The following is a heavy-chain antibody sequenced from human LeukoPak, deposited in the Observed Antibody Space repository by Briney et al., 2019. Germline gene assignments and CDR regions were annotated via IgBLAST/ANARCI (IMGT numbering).Heavy chain of an antibody. V-gene: IGHV3-7*01. Sequence: PGGSLRLSCAASGFTFSSHWMSWVRQAPGKGLEWVANIKQDGSEKYYVDSVKGRFTISRDNAKNSLYLQMNSLRAEDTAVYYCARESCSSTSCSYFDSWGQGTLVTVSS. CDR2: IKQDGSEK. CDR3: ARESCSSTSCSYFDS. CDR1: GFTFSSHW. D-gene: IGHD2-2*01. J-gene: IGHJ4*02.